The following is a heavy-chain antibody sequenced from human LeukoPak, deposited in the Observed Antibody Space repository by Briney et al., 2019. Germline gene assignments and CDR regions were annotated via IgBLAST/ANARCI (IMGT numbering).Heavy chain of an antibody. CDR2: IHPSGRL. D-gene: IGHD3-22*01. V-gene: IGHV4-31*03. CDR3: SRGLDSRKLGY. CDR1: GASFSSGDQY. J-gene: IGHJ4*02. Sequence: SETLSLTCTVSGASFSSGDQYWNWIRQSPGKGLEWIGSIHPSGRLYNSPSLESRVTISIDTSKNQFSLNLNSVTAADTAVYFCSRGLDSRKLGYWGQGTLVTVSS.